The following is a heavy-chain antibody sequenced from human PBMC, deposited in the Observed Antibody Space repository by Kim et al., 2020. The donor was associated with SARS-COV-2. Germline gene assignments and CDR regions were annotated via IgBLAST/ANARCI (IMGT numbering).Heavy chain of an antibody. D-gene: IGHD5-12*01. CDR1: GFTVSSPY. Sequence: GGSLRLSCAASGFTVSSPYMSWVRQAPKKGLEWVSGLCTGGGTYHIASFKGRLTISRDTSNNTVYLQMSNLRVDDTAVYYCVSGRTYWGLGTLGTVSS. J-gene: IGHJ4*02. CDR3: VSGRTY. CDR2: LCTGGGT. V-gene: IGHV3-66*01.